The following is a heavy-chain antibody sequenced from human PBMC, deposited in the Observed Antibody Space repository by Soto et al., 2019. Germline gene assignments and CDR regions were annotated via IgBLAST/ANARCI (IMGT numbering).Heavy chain of an antibody. J-gene: IGHJ6*02. Sequence: LRLSCAASGFTFSSYAMSWVRQAPGKGLEWVSAISGSGGSTYYADSVKGRFTISRDNSQNTLYLQMNSLRAEDTAVNYCAKVSTNSGIAAAGAWYYYYYGMDFWGQGTTVTVSS. CDR3: AKVSTNSGIAAAGAWYYYYYGMDF. V-gene: IGHV3-23*01. CDR2: ISGSGGST. CDR1: GFTFSSYA. D-gene: IGHD6-13*01.